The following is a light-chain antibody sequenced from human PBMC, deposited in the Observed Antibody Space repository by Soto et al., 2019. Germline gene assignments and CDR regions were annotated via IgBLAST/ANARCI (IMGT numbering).Light chain of an antibody. CDR1: SSDVGSYYP. CDR2: EVN. Sequence: QSVLTQPASMSGSPGQSITISCTGTSSDVGSYYPVSWFQQHPGKAPKLIIYEVNKRPSGVSDRFSGSKSGNTASLTISGIQDADEAEYYCCSYAGDTTFFVFGSGTKLTV. V-gene: IGLV2-23*02. CDR3: CSYAGDTTFFV. J-gene: IGLJ1*01.